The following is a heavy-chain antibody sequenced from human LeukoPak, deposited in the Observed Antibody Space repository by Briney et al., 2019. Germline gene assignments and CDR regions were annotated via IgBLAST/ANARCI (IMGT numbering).Heavy chain of an antibody. CDR2: IYYSGTT. Sequence: SETLPLTCTVSGDSVSSDSYYWSWIRQPPGKGLEWIGYIYYSGTTKQNPSLQSRVTLSVDTSKNQLYLKLNSVTAADTAVYYCARDSRGYYDSSGYFDHWGQGTVVSVPS. V-gene: IGHV4-61*01. J-gene: IGHJ4*02. CDR1: GDSVSSDSYY. D-gene: IGHD3-22*01. CDR3: ARDSRGYYDSSGYFDH.